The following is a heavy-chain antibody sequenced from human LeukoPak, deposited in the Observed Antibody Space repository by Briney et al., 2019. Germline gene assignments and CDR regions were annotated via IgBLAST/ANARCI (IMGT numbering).Heavy chain of an antibody. CDR2: IYTSGST. J-gene: IGHJ5*02. CDR3: ARTGIAATKTIDP. V-gene: IGHV4-61*02. D-gene: IGHD6-25*01. CDR1: GGSISSGSYY. Sequence: MSSETLSLTCTVSGGSISSGSYYWSWIRQPAGKGLEWIGRIYTSGSTNYNPSLKSRVTISVDTSKNQFSLKLSSVTAADTAVYYCARTGIAATKTIDPWGQGTLVTVSS.